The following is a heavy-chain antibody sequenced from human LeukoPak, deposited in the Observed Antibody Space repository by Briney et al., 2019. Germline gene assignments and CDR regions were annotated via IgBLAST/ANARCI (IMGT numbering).Heavy chain of an antibody. D-gene: IGHD2-2*01. CDR1: GFTFSSYA. Sequence: GGSLRLPCAASGFTFSSYAMNWVRQAPGKGLEWVSSISGSGGNTYYADSVKGRFTISRDNSKNTVYLQMNSLRAEDTAIYYCAKDTRNYFDYWGQGTLVTVSS. CDR3: AKDTRNYFDY. J-gene: IGHJ4*02. V-gene: IGHV3-23*01. CDR2: ISGSGGNT.